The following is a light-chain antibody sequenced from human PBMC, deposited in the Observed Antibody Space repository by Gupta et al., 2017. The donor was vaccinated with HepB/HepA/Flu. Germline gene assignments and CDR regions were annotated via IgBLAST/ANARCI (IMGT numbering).Light chain of an antibody. Sequence: SYVLTQPRSVSVALGPTARTPCGGTDFRGQKVHWYQHKPGQAPVRVMFWDFARPPGPPERFSGSTSGNTATLTIASAQAADEGDYYCKVWDNKSVVFGGGTKLTVL. CDR2: WDF. J-gene: IGLJ2*01. CDR1: DFRGQK. CDR3: KVWDNKSVV. V-gene: IGLV3-9*01.